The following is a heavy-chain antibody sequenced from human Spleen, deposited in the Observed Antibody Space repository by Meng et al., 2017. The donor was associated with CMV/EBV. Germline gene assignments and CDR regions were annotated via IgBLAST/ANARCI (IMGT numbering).Heavy chain of an antibody. V-gene: IGHV4-34*01. CDR3: VRGGYGDYRIMDV. J-gene: IGHJ6*02. Sequence: SETLSLTRAVYGGSFSGYYWNWIRQPPGKGLEWIGEINHSGSTNYNPSLKSRVTISVDTSKNQFSLKLTSVTAADTAMYYCVRGGYGDYRIMDVWGQGTTVTVSS. CDR2: INHSGST. CDR1: GGSFSGYY. D-gene: IGHD4-17*01.